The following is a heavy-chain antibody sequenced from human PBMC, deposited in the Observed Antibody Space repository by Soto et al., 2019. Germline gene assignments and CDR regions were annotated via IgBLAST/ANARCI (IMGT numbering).Heavy chain of an antibody. CDR1: GGSVSSGSYY. J-gene: IGHJ4*02. V-gene: IGHV4-61*01. Sequence: QVQLQESGPGLVKPSETLSLTCTVSGGSVSSGSYYWSWIRQPPGKGLEWIGYIYYSGSTNYNPSLKSRVTISVDTSKNQFFLKLSSVTAADTAVYYCAREHTAVGGYDVYYFDYWGQGTLVTVSS. CDR2: IYYSGST. CDR3: AREHTAVGGYDVYYFDY. D-gene: IGHD5-12*01.